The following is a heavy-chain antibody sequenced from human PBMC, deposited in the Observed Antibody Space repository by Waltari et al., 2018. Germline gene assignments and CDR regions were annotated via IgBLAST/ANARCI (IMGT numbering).Heavy chain of an antibody. CDR2: IYHSGST. J-gene: IGHJ4*02. CDR1: GYSISSGYY. CDR3: ARHVAGKSVRVPYYFDY. D-gene: IGHD6-19*01. V-gene: IGHV4-38-2*01. Sequence: QVQLQESGPGLVKPSETLSLTCAVSGYSISSGYYWGWIRQPPGKGLEWIGSIYHSGSTYYNPSLKSRVTISVDTSKNQFSLKLSSVTAADTAVYYCARHVAGKSVRVPYYFDYWGQGTLVTVSS.